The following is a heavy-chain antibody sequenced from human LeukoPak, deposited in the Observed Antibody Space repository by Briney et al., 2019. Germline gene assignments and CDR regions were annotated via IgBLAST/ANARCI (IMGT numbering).Heavy chain of an antibody. CDR3: ARTYSSGPLDH. D-gene: IGHD3-10*01. V-gene: IGHV4-61*01. CDR2: IYYSGST. Sequence: SETLSLTCTVSGYSIISDYYWGWIRQPPGKGLEWIGYIYYSGSTNYNPSLKSRVTISVDTSKNQFSLKLSSVTAADTAVYYCARTYSSGPLDHWGQGTQVTVSS. J-gene: IGHJ4*02. CDR1: GYSIISDYY.